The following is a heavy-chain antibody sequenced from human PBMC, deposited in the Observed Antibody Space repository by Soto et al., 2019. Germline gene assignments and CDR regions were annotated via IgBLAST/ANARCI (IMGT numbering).Heavy chain of an antibody. Sequence: QMQLVQSGAEVKERGSSVKISCKTSGGTFNTYALTWVRQAPGQGLEWIGGNIPIFGIKNVAQRFQGRVTINADESLTTAYMEMTSMRSDETAVYYCAKEARDHWGQGTLVTVSS. V-gene: IGHV1-69*01. CDR2: NIPIFGIK. J-gene: IGHJ4*02. CDR3: AKEARDH. CDR1: GGTFNTYA.